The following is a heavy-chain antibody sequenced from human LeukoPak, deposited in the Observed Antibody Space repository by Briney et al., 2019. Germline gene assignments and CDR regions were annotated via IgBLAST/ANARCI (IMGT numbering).Heavy chain of an antibody. D-gene: IGHD4-17*01. V-gene: IGHV2-5*01. Sequence: SGPTLVNPTETLTLTCSFSGFSLSTGGVGVGWIRQPPGQALEWLALIYWNDDKSYNPSLRSRLTITKDTSKNHVVLTMTNMDPVDTATYFCAFDPDYGRAFFDSWGQGALVTVSS. CDR3: AFDPDYGRAFFDS. CDR2: IYWNDDK. CDR1: GFSLSTGGVG. J-gene: IGHJ4*02.